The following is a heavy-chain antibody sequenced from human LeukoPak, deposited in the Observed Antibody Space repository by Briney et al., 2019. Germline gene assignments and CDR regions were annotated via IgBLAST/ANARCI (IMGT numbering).Heavy chain of an antibody. V-gene: IGHV1-69*05. D-gene: IGHD5-24*01. CDR3: ARKGDGYNGSGFDI. CDR1: GGTFSSCA. J-gene: IGHJ3*02. Sequence: SVKVSCKASGGTFSSCALIWVRQAPGQGLEWMGRIIPIFGTANYAQKFQGRVTMTTDESTSTAYLDLRSLTSEDTAVYYCARKGDGYNGSGFDIWCQGTMVTVSS. CDR2: IIPIFGTA.